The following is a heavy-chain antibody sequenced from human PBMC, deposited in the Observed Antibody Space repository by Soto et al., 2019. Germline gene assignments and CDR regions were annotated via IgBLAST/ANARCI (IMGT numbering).Heavy chain of an antibody. CDR2: IYHSGST. J-gene: IGHJ4*02. CDR1: GGSISSGGYS. D-gene: IGHD6-13*01. CDR3: ARKGIAAAARGRALYYFDY. Sequence: SETLSLTCAASGGSISSGGYSWSWIRQPPGKGLEWIGYIYHSGSTYYNPSLKSRVTISVDRSKNQFSLKLSSVTAADTAVYYCARKGIAAAARGRALYYFDYWGQGTLVTVSS. V-gene: IGHV4-30-2*01.